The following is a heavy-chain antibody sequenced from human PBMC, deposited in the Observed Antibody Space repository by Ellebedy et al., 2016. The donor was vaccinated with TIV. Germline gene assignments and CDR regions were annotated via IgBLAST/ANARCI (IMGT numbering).Heavy chain of an antibody. CDR1: GGSFSGYY. J-gene: IGHJ4*02. D-gene: IGHD3-9*01. CDR2: INHSGST. CDR3: ARSQGDWLYGGYYFDY. Sequence: SETLSLTXAVYGGSFSGYYWSWIRQPPGKGLEWIGEINHSGSTNYNPSLKSRVTISVDTSKNQFSLKLSSVTAADTAVYYCARSQGDWLYGGYYFDYWGQGTLVTVSS. V-gene: IGHV4-34*01.